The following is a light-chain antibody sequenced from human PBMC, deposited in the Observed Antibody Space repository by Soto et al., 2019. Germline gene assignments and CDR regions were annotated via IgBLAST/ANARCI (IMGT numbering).Light chain of an antibody. Sequence: QSVLTQPASVSGSPGQSITISCTGAGGDFGGYNYVSWYQQHPGKAPQLLIYGVTNRPSGVSNRFSGSKSGNTASLTISGLQADDEAEYYCNSYTTSNTLPVFGTGPKVTVL. J-gene: IGLJ1*01. CDR3: NSYTTSNTLPV. V-gene: IGLV2-14*03. CDR2: GVT. CDR1: GGDFGGYNY.